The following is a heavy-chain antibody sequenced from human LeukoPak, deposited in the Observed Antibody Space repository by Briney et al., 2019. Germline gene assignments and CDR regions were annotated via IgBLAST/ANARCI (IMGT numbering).Heavy chain of an antibody. CDR2: IIEDGSEK. D-gene: IGHD3-3*02. V-gene: IGHV3-7*04. CDR3: ARDSQHLNFDH. CDR1: GFTFSNYW. J-gene: IGHJ4*02. Sequence: GGSLRLSCAASGFTFSNYWMNWVRQAPGKGLEWVANIIEDGSEKYYVDSVKGRFTISRDNAKNSLYLQMDSLRAEDTAAYYCARDSQHLNFDHWGQGTLVTVSS.